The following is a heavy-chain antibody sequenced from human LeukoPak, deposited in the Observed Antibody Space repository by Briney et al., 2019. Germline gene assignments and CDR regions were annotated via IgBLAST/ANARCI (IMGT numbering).Heavy chain of an antibody. V-gene: IGHV1-46*01. CDR3: ASASHITMLRGANDY. CDR2: INPGGDNT. D-gene: IGHD3-10*01. J-gene: IGHJ4*02. Sequence: ASVKVSCKASGYTFTNYYIHWVRQAPGQGLEWMGLINPGGDNTNYAQKLQGRVTMTTDTSTSTAYMELSSLRSEDTAVYYCASASHITMLRGANDYWGQGTLVTVSS. CDR1: GYTFTNYY.